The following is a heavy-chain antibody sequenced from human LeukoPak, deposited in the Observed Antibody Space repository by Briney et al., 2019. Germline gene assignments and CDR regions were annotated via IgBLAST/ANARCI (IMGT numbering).Heavy chain of an antibody. CDR2: DGSNK. D-gene: IGHD7-27*01. Sequence: GGSLRLSCAASGFTFSSYGMHRVRQAPGKGLEWVAYDGSNKYYGDSVKGRFTISRDNSKNTLYLQMNSLRAEDTAVYYCARDFMGIDYWGQGTLVTVSS. J-gene: IGHJ4*02. CDR1: GFTFSSYG. CDR3: ARDFMGIDY. V-gene: IGHV3-33*01.